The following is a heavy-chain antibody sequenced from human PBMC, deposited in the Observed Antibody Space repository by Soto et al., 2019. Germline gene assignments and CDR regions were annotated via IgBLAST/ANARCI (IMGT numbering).Heavy chain of an antibody. CDR2: ISAYNGNT. V-gene: IGHV1-18*01. CDR1: GYTFTSYG. J-gene: IGHJ4*02. Sequence: ASVKVSCKASGYTFTSYGISWVRQAPGQGLEWMGWISAYNGNTNYAQKLQGRVTMTTDTSTSTAYMELRSLRSDDTAVYYCARDAKYSGSYFPFDYWGQGTLVTVSS. CDR3: ARDAKYSGSYFPFDY. D-gene: IGHD1-26*01.